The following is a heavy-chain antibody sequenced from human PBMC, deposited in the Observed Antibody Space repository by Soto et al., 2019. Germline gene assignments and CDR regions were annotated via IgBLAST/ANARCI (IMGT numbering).Heavy chain of an antibody. D-gene: IGHD5-18*01. CDR2: IIPIFGTA. CDR1: GGTFSSYA. Sequence: GASVKVSCKASGGTFSSYAISWVRQAPGQGLEWMGGIIPIFGTANYAQKFQGRVTITADEATSTAYMGLSSLRSEDTAVYYCARARGYSYGNWFDPWGQGTLVTVS. CDR3: ARARGYSYGNWFDP. V-gene: IGHV1-69*13. J-gene: IGHJ5*02.